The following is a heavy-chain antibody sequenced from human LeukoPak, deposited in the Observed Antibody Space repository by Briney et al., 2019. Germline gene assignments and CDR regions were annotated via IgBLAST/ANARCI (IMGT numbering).Heavy chain of an antibody. CDR3: ARDLSITMIRGVTFDY. J-gene: IGHJ4*02. CDR1: GGSISSYY. D-gene: IGHD3-10*01. Sequence: SETLSLTCTVSGGSISSYYWSWIRQPPGKGLEWIGYIYYSGSTNYNPSLKSRVTISIDTSRNQFSLKLSSMTAADTAVYYCARDLSITMIRGVTFDYWGQGALVTVSS. CDR2: IYYSGST. V-gene: IGHV4-59*08.